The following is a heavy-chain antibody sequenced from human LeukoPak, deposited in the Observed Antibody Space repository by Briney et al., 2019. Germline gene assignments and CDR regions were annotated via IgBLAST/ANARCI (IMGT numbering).Heavy chain of an antibody. D-gene: IGHD6-19*01. CDR3: AKDLPPIAVAGFFDY. V-gene: IGHV3-30*18. J-gene: IGHJ4*02. CDR1: GFAFSSYG. CDR2: ISYDGSNK. Sequence: GGSLRLSCAASGFAFSSYGMHWVRQAPGKGLEWVAVISYDGSNKYYADSVKGRFTISRDNSKNTLYLQMNSLRAEDTAAYYCAKDLPPIAVAGFFDYWGQGTLVTVSS.